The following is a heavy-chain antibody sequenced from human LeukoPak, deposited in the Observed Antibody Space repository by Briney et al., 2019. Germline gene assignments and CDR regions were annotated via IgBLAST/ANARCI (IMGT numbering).Heavy chain of an antibody. J-gene: IGHJ2*01. Sequence: SETLSLTCTVSGGSISSYYWSWIRQPPEKVLEWIGYIYYSGSTSYNPSLKSRVTISVDTSKNQFSLKLSSVTAADTAVYYCARRGYSSGRPDYWYFGLWGRGTLVTVSS. CDR2: IYYSGST. D-gene: IGHD6-19*01. CDR1: GGSISSYY. V-gene: IGHV4-59*01. CDR3: ARRGYSSGRPDYWYFGL.